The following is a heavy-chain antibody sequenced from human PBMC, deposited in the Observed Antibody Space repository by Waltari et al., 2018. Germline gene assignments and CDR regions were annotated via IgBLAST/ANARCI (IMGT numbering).Heavy chain of an antibody. V-gene: IGHV3-23*01. Sequence: EVQLLDSGGDSVQPGGSLRLSCAASGFMFSDYAMSWVRRAPGKGLEWVSGISGGGMSTYYADSGKGRFSVSRDNSNKTLFLEMRSLRAEDTARYFCAKDLVYNTPGIDVWGRGTTVIVSS. CDR1: GFMFSDYA. D-gene: IGHD1-20*01. CDR2: ISGGGMST. J-gene: IGHJ6*02. CDR3: AKDLVYNTPGIDV.